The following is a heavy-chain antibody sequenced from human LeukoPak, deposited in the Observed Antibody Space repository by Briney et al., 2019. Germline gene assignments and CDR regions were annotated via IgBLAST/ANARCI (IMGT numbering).Heavy chain of an antibody. CDR2: IWYDGSNK. V-gene: IGHV3-33*03. Sequence: GRSLRLSCVASGFTFSNSGMHWVRQAPGKGLEWVAVIWYDGSNKYYADSVKGRFTVSRDNSKNTLYLQMNTLGAEDTAMYYCAKDYSGSYFDYWGQGTLVTVSS. J-gene: IGHJ4*02. CDR3: AKDYSGSYFDY. CDR1: GFTFSNSG. D-gene: IGHD1-26*01.